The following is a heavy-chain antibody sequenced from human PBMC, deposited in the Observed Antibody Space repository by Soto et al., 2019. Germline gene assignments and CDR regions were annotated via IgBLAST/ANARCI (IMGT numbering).Heavy chain of an antibody. CDR3: AKDPPATTVYDFEYFQH. J-gene: IGHJ1*01. V-gene: IGHV4-34*01. CDR1: GGSFSGYY. D-gene: IGHD4-17*01. Sequence: PSETLSLTCAVYGGSFSGYYWSWIRQPPGKGLEWIGDIYYSGSTIYNPSLKSRVTISVDTSKNQFSLKLSSVTAADTAVYYCAKDPPATTVYDFEYFQHWGQGTLVTVSS. CDR2: IYYSGST.